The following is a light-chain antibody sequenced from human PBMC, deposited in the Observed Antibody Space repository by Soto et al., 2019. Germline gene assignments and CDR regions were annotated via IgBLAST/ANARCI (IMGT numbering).Light chain of an antibody. J-gene: IGKJ1*01. CDR2: AAS. CDR1: QSISRY. CDR3: QQLNSYPTWT. V-gene: IGKV1-9*01. Sequence: DIQRTQSPSSLSASVGDRVTITCRASQSISRYLNWYQQKPGKAPKLLIYAASTLQSGVPSRFSGSGSGTEFTLTISSLQPEDFATYYCQQLNSYPTWTFGQGTKVDIK.